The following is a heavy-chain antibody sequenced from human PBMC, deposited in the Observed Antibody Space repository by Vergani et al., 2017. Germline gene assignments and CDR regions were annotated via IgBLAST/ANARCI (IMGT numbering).Heavy chain of an antibody. J-gene: IGHJ3*02. Sequence: EVQLVQSGAEVKKPGESLKISCKGSGYSFTSYWIGWVRQMPGKGLEWMGIIYPGDYDTRYSPSFQGQVTISADKSISTAYLQWRSLKASDTAMYDCARHERGLQFMITDDAFDIWGQGTMVTVSS. CDR1: GYSFTSYW. D-gene: IGHD3-16*01. CDR3: ARHERGLQFMITDDAFDI. CDR2: IYPGDYDT. V-gene: IGHV5-51*01.